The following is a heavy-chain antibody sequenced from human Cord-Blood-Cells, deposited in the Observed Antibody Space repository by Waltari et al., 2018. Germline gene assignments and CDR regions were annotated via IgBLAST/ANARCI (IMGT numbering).Heavy chain of an antibody. V-gene: IGHV4-34*01. D-gene: IGHD3-3*01. CDR1: GGSFRRYY. CDR3: ARGRVTYYDFWSGGYYYYYYMDV. J-gene: IGHJ6*03. CDR2: INHSGST. Sequence: LTCAVYGGSFRRYYWSWIRQPPGKGLEWIGDINHSGSTNYNTSLKSRVTISVDTSKNQLSLKLRSVTAADTAVYYCARGRVTYYDFWSGGYYYYYYMDVWGKGTTVTVSS.